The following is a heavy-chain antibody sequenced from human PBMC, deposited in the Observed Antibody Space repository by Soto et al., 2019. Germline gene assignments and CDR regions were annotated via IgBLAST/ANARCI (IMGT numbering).Heavy chain of an antibody. Sequence: PGGSLRLSCAASGFTFSSYAMHWVRQAPGKGLEWVAVISYDGSNKYYADSVKGRFTISRDNSKNTLYLQMNSLRAEDTAVYYCARDRRGSPLDYWGQGTLVTVSS. CDR3: ARDRRGSPLDY. CDR2: ISYDGSNK. J-gene: IGHJ4*02. D-gene: IGHD1-26*01. CDR1: GFTFSSYA. V-gene: IGHV3-30-3*01.